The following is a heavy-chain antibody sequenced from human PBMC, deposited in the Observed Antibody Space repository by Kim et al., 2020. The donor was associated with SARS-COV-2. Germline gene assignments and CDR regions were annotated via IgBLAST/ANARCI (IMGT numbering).Heavy chain of an antibody. CDR2: IYYSGST. CDR3: ARLAHPGYTSGWYFDR. J-gene: IGHJ2*01. D-gene: IGHD3-16*02. Sequence: SETLSLTCTVSGGSISSYYWSWIRQPPGKGLEWIGYIYYSGSTKYDPSLRSRVTISLDTSKNQFFLRLSSVTAADTAAYYCARLAHPGYTSGWYFDRWG. V-gene: IGHV4-59*08. CDR1: GGSISSYY.